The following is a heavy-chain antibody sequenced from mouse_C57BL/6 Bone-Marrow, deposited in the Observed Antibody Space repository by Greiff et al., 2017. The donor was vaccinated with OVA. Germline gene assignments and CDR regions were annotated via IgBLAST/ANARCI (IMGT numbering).Heavy chain of an antibody. CDR3: ARRRKAMDY. CDR1: GFTFSSYG. CDR2: ISSGGSYT. V-gene: IGHV5-6*02. J-gene: IGHJ4*01. Sequence: DVKLVESGGVLVKPGGSLKLSCAASGFTFSSYGMSWVRQTPDKRLEWVATISSGGSYTYYPDSVKGRFTISRDNAKNTLYLQMSSLKSEDTAMYYCARRRKAMDYWGQGTSVTVSS.